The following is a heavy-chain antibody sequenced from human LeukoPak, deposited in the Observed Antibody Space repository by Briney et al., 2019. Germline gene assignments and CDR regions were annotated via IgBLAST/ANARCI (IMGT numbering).Heavy chain of an antibody. CDR3: ARTMLLAARPFDY. CDR1: GYTFTSYA. CDR2: INTNTGNP. V-gene: IGHV7-4-1*02. D-gene: IGHD6-6*01. J-gene: IGHJ4*02. Sequence: ASVKVSCKASGYTFTSYAMNWVRQAPGQGLEWMGWINTNTGNPTYAQGFTGRFVFSLDTSVSTAYLQISSLQAEDTAVYYCARTMLLAARPFDYWAREPWSPSPQ.